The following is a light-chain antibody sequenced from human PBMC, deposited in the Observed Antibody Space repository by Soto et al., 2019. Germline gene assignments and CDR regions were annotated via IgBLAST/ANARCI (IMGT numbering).Light chain of an antibody. CDR3: QHYHSWSPIT. CDR2: DAF. J-gene: IGKJ5*01. Sequence: EIVMTQSPATLSVSPGERATLSCRASQNINNKLVWYQQKPGQAPRLLMSDAFIMPPSIPARFSGSGSGTEFTLTISSLQSEDFAVYYCQHYHSWSPITFGQGTRLEI. V-gene: IGKV3-15*01. CDR1: QNINNK.